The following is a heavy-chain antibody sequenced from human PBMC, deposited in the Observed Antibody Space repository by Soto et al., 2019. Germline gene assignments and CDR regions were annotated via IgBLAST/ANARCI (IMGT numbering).Heavy chain of an antibody. CDR3: AKGLNGQYYDVWSGYNYYYGMDV. CDR1: GFTFSSYG. D-gene: IGHD3-3*01. CDR2: ISYDGSNK. Sequence: QVQLVESGGGVVQPGRSLRLSCAASGFTFSSYGMHWVRQAPGKGLEWVAVISYDGSNKYYADSVKGRFTISRDNSKKTLYLQMNSLRAEDTDVYYCAKGLNGQYYDVWSGYNYYYGMDVWGQGTTVTVSS. V-gene: IGHV3-30*18. J-gene: IGHJ6*02.